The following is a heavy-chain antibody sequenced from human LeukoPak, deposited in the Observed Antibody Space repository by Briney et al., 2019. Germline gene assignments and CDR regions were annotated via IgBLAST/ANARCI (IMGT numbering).Heavy chain of an antibody. CDR3: ASSIDYDSSGYQFDY. Sequence: SVKVSCKASGGTFSSYAISWVQQAPGQGLEWMGGIIPIFGTANYAQKFQGRVTITADESTSTAYMELSSLRSEDTAVYYCASSIDYDSSGYQFDYWGQGTLVTVSS. J-gene: IGHJ4*02. CDR2: IIPIFGTA. V-gene: IGHV1-69*13. CDR1: GGTFSSYA. D-gene: IGHD3-22*01.